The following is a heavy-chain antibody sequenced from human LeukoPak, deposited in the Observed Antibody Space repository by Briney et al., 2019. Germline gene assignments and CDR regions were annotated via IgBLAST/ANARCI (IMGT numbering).Heavy chain of an antibody. V-gene: IGHV3-23*01. J-gene: IGHJ4*02. D-gene: IGHD5-12*01. Sequence: GGSLRLSCAASGFSFNNYWMSWVRQAPGKGLEWVSAISGSGGSTYYADFVKGRFTISRDNSKNTLYLQMNSLRAEDTAVYYCAKDPGYSGYDSDYWGQGTLVTVSS. CDR1: GFSFNNYW. CDR2: ISGSGGST. CDR3: AKDPGYSGYDSDY.